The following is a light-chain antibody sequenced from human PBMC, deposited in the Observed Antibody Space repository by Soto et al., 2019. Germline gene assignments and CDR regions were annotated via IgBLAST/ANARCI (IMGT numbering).Light chain of an antibody. Sequence: EIVRTRSHASMSVSPGERATLSRRASQSVSSNLAWYQQKPGQAPRLLIYGASTRATGIPARFSGSGSGTEFTLTINSLQSEDFAVYYCQQYNNWPRTFGQGTKV. V-gene: IGKV3-15*01. J-gene: IGKJ1*01. CDR3: QQYNNWPRT. CDR1: QSVSSN. CDR2: GAS.